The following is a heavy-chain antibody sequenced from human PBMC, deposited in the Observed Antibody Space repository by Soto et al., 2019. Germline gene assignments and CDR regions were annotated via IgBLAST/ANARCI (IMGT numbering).Heavy chain of an antibody. Sequence: QVQLQQWGAGLLKPSETLSLTCAVYGGSFSGYYWSWIRQPPGTGLEWIGEINHSGSTNYNPSLKSRVTISVDTSKNQFSLKLSSVTAADTAVYYCARGRGYCSSTSCPGYYYMDVWGKGTTVTVSS. D-gene: IGHD2-2*01. CDR3: ARGRGYCSSTSCPGYYYMDV. V-gene: IGHV4-34*01. CDR2: INHSGST. J-gene: IGHJ6*03. CDR1: GGSFSGYY.